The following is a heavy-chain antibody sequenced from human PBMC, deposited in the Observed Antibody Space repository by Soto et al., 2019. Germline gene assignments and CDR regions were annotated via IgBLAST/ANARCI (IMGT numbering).Heavy chain of an antibody. CDR1: GYSFTSYA. CDR3: ASQPLYSSGLFYYYGMNV. D-gene: IGHD6-19*01. J-gene: IGHJ6*02. V-gene: IGHV1-3*01. Sequence: QVQLVQSGAEVKKPGASVKVSCKASGYSFTSYAIHWVRQAPGQRLEWMGWINADNGNTNYSQKFQGTVTITRDTSASTAYMELSSLRSEDTAVYYCASQPLYSSGLFYYYGMNVWGQGTTVTVSS. CDR2: INADNGNT.